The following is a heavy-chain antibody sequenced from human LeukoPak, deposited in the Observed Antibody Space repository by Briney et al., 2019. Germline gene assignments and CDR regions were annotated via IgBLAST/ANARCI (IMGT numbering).Heavy chain of an antibody. D-gene: IGHD3-22*01. V-gene: IGHV4-39*01. CDR3: VRRVAGSGYRDS. Sequence: SETLSLTCTVSGGSISSSRHYWGWIRQPPGKGLEWIGNILYSGSTNYNPSLKSRVTISVDTSKNQFSLKLSSVTAADTADYYCVRRVAGSGYRDSWGQGALVTVSS. J-gene: IGHJ4*02. CDR1: GGSISSSRHY. CDR2: ILYSGST.